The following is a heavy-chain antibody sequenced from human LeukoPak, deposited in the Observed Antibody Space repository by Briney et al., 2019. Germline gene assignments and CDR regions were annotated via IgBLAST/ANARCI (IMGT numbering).Heavy chain of an antibody. J-gene: IGHJ4*02. CDR3: ARDGLLNYFDY. D-gene: IGHD2-21*01. CDR1: GYTLTGYC. Sequence: ASVKVSCKASGYTLTGYCMHWVRQAPGQGLEWMGGIIPIFGTANYAQKFQGRVTITADKSTSTAYMELSSLRSEDTAVHYCARDGLLNYFDYWGQGTLVTVSS. CDR2: IIPIFGTA. V-gene: IGHV1-69*06.